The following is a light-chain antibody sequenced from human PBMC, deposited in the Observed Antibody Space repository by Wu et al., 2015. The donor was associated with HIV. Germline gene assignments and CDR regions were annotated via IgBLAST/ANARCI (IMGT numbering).Light chain of an antibody. CDR3: QQHNTYPRT. CDR2: AAS. CDR1: QGISFY. J-gene: IGKJ1*01. V-gene: IGKV1-9*01. Sequence: DIQLTQSPSFLSASVGDRVTITCRASQGISFYLAWYQQKPGKAPQLLIYAASTLQSGIPSRFSGSGSGTDFTLTISSLQPEDFATYYCQQHNTYPRTFGQGTKVEIK.